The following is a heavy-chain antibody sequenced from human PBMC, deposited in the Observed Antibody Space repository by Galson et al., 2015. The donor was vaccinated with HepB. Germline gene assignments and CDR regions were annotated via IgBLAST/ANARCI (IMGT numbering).Heavy chain of an antibody. Sequence: SLRLSCAASGFTISDYGIDWVRLPPGKGLEWVSGIGSSGTIYYTDSVKGRFTIPRDNSKNTVYLQMDSLSAEDTAQYYCAVNMRRGTSDYWGQGTLVTVSS. CDR1: GFTISDYG. CDR2: IGSSGTI. V-gene: IGHV3-23*01. J-gene: IGHJ4*02. CDR3: AVNMRRGTSDY. D-gene: IGHD1-1*01.